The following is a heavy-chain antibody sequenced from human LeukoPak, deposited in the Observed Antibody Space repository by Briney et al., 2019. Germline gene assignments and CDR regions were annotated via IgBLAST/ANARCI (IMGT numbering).Heavy chain of an antibody. J-gene: IGHJ6*02. CDR2: IYYSGST. CDR1: GGXISSYY. CDR3: ARDGGTMVREVYYYYGMDV. V-gene: IGHV4-59*13. Sequence: PSETLSLICSVSGGXISSYYCSWIRQPPGKGLEWIGYIYYSGSTNYNPSLKSRVTISVDTSKNQFSLKLSSVTAADTAVYYCARDGGTMVREVYYYYGMDVWGQGTTVTVSS. D-gene: IGHD3-10*01.